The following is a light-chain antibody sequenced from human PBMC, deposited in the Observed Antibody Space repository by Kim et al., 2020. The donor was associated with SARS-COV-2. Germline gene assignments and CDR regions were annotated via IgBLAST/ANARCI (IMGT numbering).Light chain of an antibody. CDR1: QNIHIW. CDR2: KAS. J-gene: IGKJ1*01. V-gene: IGKV1-5*03. CDR3: QQYDVHPET. Sequence: PSIGDRVTISCRASQNIHIWLAWFQQKPGKAPRVLMYKASALESGVPSRFSGSGSGTEFTLTIDRMQPDDFATYYCQQYDVHPETFGQGTKVDIK.